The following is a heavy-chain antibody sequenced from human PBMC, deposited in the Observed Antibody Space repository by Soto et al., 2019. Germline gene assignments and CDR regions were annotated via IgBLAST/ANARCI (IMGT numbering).Heavy chain of an antibody. V-gene: IGHV3-30*18. D-gene: IGHD6-13*01. Sequence: GGSLRLSCAASGFTFSSYGMHWVRQAPGKGLEWVAVISYDGSNKYYADSVKGRFTISRDNSKNTLYLQMNSLRAEDTAVYYCAKDPRAAAEFSVVDYWGQGTLVTVSS. CDR2: ISYDGSNK. J-gene: IGHJ4*02. CDR3: AKDPRAAAEFSVVDY. CDR1: GFTFSSYG.